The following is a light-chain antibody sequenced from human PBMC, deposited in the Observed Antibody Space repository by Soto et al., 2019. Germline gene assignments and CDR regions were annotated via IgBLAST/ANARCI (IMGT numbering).Light chain of an antibody. J-gene: IGKJ1*01. CDR2: KAS. V-gene: IGKV1-5*03. Sequence: DIQMTQSPSTLSAFVGDRVTITCRASQSIVSWLAWYQQKPGKAPKLLIYKASTLQNGVPSRFSGSGFGTEFTLTISGLQPDDFANYYCQQYHSYWTFGQGTKVEIK. CDR1: QSIVSW. CDR3: QQYHSYWT.